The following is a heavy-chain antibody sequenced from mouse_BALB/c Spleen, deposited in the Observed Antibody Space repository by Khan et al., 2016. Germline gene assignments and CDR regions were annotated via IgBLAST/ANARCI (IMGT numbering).Heavy chain of an antibody. V-gene: IGHV9-3-1*01. J-gene: IGHJ3*01. CDR2: INTYTGES. Sequence: QVQLQQPGPELKKPGETVKISCKASGYTFTNYGMNWVKQAPGKGLKWMGWINTYTGESTYADDFKGRFAISLQTSASTAYLQINNLKNEDTAAYFCAIGGDYGGFASWGQGTLVTVSA. D-gene: IGHD2-13*01. CDR1: GYTFTNYG. CDR3: AIGGDYGGFAS.